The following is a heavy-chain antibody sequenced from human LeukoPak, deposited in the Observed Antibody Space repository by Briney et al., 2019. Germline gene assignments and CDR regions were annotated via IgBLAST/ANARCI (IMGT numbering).Heavy chain of an antibody. Sequence: GGSLRLSCTASGFTLDDYAMHWVRQAPAKGLEWVSLISGDGGTTDYADSVKGRFTISRDNRRNSLYLHMNSLRTEDTALYFCAKVYVGSWYAYDHWGQGTLVTVSS. V-gene: IGHV3-43*02. J-gene: IGHJ4*02. CDR2: ISGDGGTT. CDR1: GFTLDDYA. CDR3: AKVYVGSWYAYDH. D-gene: IGHD6-13*01.